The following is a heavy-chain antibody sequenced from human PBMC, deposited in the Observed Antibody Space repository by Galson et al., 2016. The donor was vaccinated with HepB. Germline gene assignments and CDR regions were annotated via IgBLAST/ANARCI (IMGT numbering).Heavy chain of an antibody. CDR1: GGTFSSYA. D-gene: IGHD3-3*01. Sequence: SVKVSCKASGGTFSSYAFSWVRQAPGQGLEWMGGIIPISGTTNYAQQFQGRVTITADEPTSTAYMELRSLRSDDTAVYYCARILEWLTNYYHAMDVWGQGTTVTGSS. J-gene: IGHJ6*02. CDR3: ARILEWLTNYYHAMDV. V-gene: IGHV1-69*13. CDR2: IIPISGTT.